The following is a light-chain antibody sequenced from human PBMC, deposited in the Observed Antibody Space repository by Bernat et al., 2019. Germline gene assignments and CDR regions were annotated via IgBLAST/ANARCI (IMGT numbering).Light chain of an antibody. CDR1: QSVSSEY. CDR3: KQYGTSPLFA. CDR2: GAS. Sequence: ESVLTQSPGTLSLSPGERATLFCRASQSVSSEYLAWYQQKPGQAPRLLIYGASRRATGIPDRFSGSGSGTEFTLSISGLEPDDFAVYFCKQYGTSPLFAFGPGTKV. V-gene: IGKV3-20*01. J-gene: IGKJ3*01.